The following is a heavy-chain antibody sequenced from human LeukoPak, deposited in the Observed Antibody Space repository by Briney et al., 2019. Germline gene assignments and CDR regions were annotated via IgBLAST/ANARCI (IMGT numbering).Heavy chain of an antibody. CDR3: ASTSSSYGPWGDDY. CDR1: GGSFSGYY. V-gene: IGHV4-34*01. CDR2: INHSGST. D-gene: IGHD5-18*01. J-gene: IGHJ4*02. Sequence: SETLSLTCAVYGGSFSGYYWSWIRQPPGKGLEWIGEINHSGSTNYNPSLKSRVTISVDTSKNQFSLELSSVTAADTAVYYCASTSSSYGPWGDDYWGQGTLVTVSS.